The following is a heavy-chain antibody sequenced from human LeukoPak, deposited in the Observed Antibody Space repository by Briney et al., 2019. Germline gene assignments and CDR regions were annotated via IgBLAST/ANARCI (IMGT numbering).Heavy chain of an antibody. D-gene: IGHD5-12*01. CDR2: ISTDGHYK. J-gene: IGHJ4*02. CDR1: GFSFSNFG. V-gene: IGHV3-21*01. CDR3: ARRYAVYSDYRTDHSIDY. Sequence: GGSLRLSCATSGFSFSNFGMNWVRQAPGEGLEWVSCISTDGHYKFYADSVQGRFTISRDNAKNSLYLQMDSLTAEDTAVYYCARRYAVYSDYRTDHSIDYWGQGTLVTVSS.